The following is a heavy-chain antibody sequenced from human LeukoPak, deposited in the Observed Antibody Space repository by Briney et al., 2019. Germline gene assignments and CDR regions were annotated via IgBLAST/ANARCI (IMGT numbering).Heavy chain of an antibody. CDR2: IYPGDPDT. Sequence: GESLKISCKGSGYSFTNYWIGWVRQMPGKGLEWMGIIYPGDPDTRYSPSFQGQVTISVDKSISTAYLQWSSLKASDTAIYYCAKVTRIAAVYYPNWFDPWGQGTLVTVSS. V-gene: IGHV5-51*01. D-gene: IGHD6-13*01. J-gene: IGHJ5*02. CDR1: GYSFTNYW. CDR3: AKVTRIAAVYYPNWFDP.